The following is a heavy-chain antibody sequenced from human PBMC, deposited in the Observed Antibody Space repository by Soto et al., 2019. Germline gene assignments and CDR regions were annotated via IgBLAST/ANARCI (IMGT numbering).Heavy chain of an antibody. CDR1: GGCISSSSYY. CDR3: ARLVYSSGWGGFNWFDP. J-gene: IGHJ5*02. CDR2: IYYSGST. D-gene: IGHD6-19*01. Sequence: SETLSLTCTVSGGCISSSSYYWGWIRQPPGKGLEWIGSIYYSGSTYYNPSLKSRVTISVDTSKNQFSLKLSSVTAADTAVYYCARLVYSSGWGGFNWFDPWGQGTLVTVSS. V-gene: IGHV4-39*01.